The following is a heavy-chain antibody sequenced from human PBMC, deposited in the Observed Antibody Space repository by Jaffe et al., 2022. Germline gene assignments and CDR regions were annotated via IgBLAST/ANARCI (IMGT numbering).Heavy chain of an antibody. V-gene: IGHV3-23*01. D-gene: IGHD3-3*01. J-gene: IGHJ5*02. CDR2: ISDSGGSA. Sequence: EVQLLESGGTLVQPGGSLRLSCAASGFTFSSSAMSWVRQAPGKGLEWVSAISDSGGSAYYADSVKGRFTISRDNSKNTLYLQMNSLRAEDTAVYYCAKDILGVSTWGQGTLVTVSS. CDR3: AKDILGVST. CDR1: GFTFSSSA.